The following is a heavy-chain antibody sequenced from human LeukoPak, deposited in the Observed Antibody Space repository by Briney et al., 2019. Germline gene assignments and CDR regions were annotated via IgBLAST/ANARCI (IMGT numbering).Heavy chain of an antibody. J-gene: IGHJ4*02. Sequence: GGSLRLSCAASGFTVSSNYMSWVRQAPGKGLEWVSIIYSGGSTYYADSVKGRFTISRDNSKNTLYLQMNSLRAEDTAVYYCARQYSGSWPIGDYWGQGTLVTVSS. CDR3: ARQYSGSWPIGDY. CDR1: GFTVSSNY. CDR2: IYSGGST. D-gene: IGHD1-26*01. V-gene: IGHV3-66*04.